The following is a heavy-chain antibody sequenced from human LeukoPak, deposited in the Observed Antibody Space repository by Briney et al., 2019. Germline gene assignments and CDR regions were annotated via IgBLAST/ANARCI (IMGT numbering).Heavy chain of an antibody. CDR1: GFAFSSFG. CDR3: AKRVSYTNSAAYFDC. CDR2: ITDADGT. Sequence: GGSLRLSCEASGFAFSSFGMSWVRQTPGKGLEWVSSITDADGTYYADPVKGRFTVSRDNSKNALYLEMNSLRAEDTAVYYYAKRVSYTNSAAYFDCWGQGTLV. V-gene: IGHV3-23*01. J-gene: IGHJ4*02. D-gene: IGHD2-2*02.